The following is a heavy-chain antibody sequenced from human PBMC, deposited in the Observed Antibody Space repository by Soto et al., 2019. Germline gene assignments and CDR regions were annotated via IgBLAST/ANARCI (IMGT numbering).Heavy chain of an antibody. V-gene: IGHV1-69*12. D-gene: IGHD4-4*01. CDR2: IIPVFGTA. CDR1: GGTFNSYA. J-gene: IGHJ6*02. CDR3: ARHSNFNYFYGLDV. Sequence: QVQVVQSGAEVNKPGSSVKVSCKASGGTFNSYAISWVRQAPGQGLEWVGGIIPVFGTANYAQKFQGKVTITADEPTSTAYMELRSLRSEDTAVYYCARHSNFNYFYGLDVWGQGTTVTVSS.